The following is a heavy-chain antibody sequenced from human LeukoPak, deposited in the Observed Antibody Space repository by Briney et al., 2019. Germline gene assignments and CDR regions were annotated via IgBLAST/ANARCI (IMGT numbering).Heavy chain of an antibody. CDR2: ISYDGSNK. V-gene: IGHV3-33*06. D-gene: IGHD6-19*01. CDR3: AKIPLDSSDLDY. J-gene: IGHJ4*02. CDR1: GFTFSSYG. Sequence: GRSLRLSCAASGFTFSSYGMHWVRQAPGKWLEWVAVISYDGSNKYYADSVKGRFTISRDNSKNTLYLQMNSLRAEDTAVYYCAKIPLDSSDLDYWGQGTLVTVSS.